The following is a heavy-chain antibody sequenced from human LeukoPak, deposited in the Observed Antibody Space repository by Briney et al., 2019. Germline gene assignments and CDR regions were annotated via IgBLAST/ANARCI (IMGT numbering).Heavy chain of an antibody. CDR3: ARVATVPNPSYLVVGYYFDY. CDR2: IYYSGST. J-gene: IGHJ4*02. CDR1: GGSISSYY. Sequence: PSKTLSLTCTVSGGSISSYYWSWIRQPPGKGLEWIGYIYYSGSTNYNPSLKSRVTISVDTSKNQFSLKLSSVTAADTAVYYCARVATVPNPSYLVVGYYFDYWGQGTLVTVSS. V-gene: IGHV4-59*01. D-gene: IGHD2-15*01.